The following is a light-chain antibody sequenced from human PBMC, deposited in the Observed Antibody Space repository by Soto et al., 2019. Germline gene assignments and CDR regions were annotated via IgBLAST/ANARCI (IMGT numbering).Light chain of an antibody. CDR1: QSVSSN. Sequence: EIVMTQSPATLSVSPGERATLSCRASQSVSSNLAWYQQKPGQAPRLLIYGASTRATGIPARFSGSGSVTEFTLTLSSLQSEDFAVYYCQQYNNLPWTFGQGTKVESK. CDR2: GAS. J-gene: IGKJ1*01. CDR3: QQYNNLPWT. V-gene: IGKV3-15*01.